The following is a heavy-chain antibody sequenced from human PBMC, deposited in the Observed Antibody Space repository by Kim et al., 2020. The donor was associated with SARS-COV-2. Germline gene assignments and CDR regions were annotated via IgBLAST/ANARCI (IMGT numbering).Heavy chain of an antibody. CDR2: MNPNSGNT. Sequence: ASVKVSCKASGYTFTSYDINWVRQATGQGLEWMGWMNPNSGNTGYAQKFQGRVTMTRNTSISTAYMELSSLRSEDTAVYYCARVGKYYYDSSGYYYYYYGMDVWGQGTTVTVSS. D-gene: IGHD3-22*01. V-gene: IGHV1-8*01. CDR3: ARVGKYYYDSSGYYYYYYGMDV. CDR1: GYTFTSYD. J-gene: IGHJ6*02.